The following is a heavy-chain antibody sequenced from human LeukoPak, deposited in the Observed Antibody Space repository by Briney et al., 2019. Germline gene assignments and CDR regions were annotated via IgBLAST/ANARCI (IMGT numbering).Heavy chain of an antibody. CDR1: GFTFSSYA. Sequence: GGSLRLSCAASGFTFSSYAMSWVRQAPGEGLEWVSAISGSGGSTYYADSVKGRFTISRDNSKNTLYLQMNSLRAEDTAVYYCAKISGSYLLSFDYWGQGTLVTVSS. J-gene: IGHJ4*02. CDR2: ISGSGGST. V-gene: IGHV3-23*01. CDR3: AKISGSYLLSFDY. D-gene: IGHD1-26*01.